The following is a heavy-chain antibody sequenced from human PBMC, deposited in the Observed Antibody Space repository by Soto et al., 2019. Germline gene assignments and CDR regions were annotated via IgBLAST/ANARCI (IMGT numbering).Heavy chain of an antibody. CDR3: ATPEVGSSGSHSCY. CDR1: GLTFSSYA. J-gene: IGHJ4*02. V-gene: IGHV3-23*01. D-gene: IGHD3-22*01. Sequence: GGSLRLSGEASGLTFSSYAMSWVRQAPGKGLEWVSAISGSGGSTYYADSVKGRFTISRDNSKNTLYLQMNSLRAEDTAVYYCATPEVGSSGSHSCYWGQGTLVTVSS. CDR2: ISGSGGST.